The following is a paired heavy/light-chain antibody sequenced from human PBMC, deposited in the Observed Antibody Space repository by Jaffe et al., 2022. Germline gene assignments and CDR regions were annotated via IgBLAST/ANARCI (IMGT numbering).Heavy chain of an antibody. J-gene: IGHJ4*02. CDR1: GFTFSAYS. CDR2: IQRDGSSE. CDR3: VRDARRFCAGATCHSVF. V-gene: IGHV3-30*02. D-gene: IGHD2-8*02. Sequence: QVQLVESGGGVVQPGGSLRLSCAASGFTFSAYSMYWVRQAPGKGLEWVAFIQRDGSSESYADSVKGRFTISRDNSKNTLYLQLNSLGTEDTAVYYCVRDARRFCAGATCHSVFWGQGTLVTVSS.
Light chain of an antibody. CDR1: QSLLHSNGYNY. CDR2: LGS. V-gene: IGKV2-28*01. Sequence: DIVMTQSPLSLPVTPGEPASISCRSSQSLLHSNGYNYLDWYLQKPGQSPHRLISLGSNRASGVPDRFSGSGSGTDFTLKISRVEAEDVGIYYCMQTLQSPLTFGGGTKVEIK. J-gene: IGKJ4*01. CDR3: MQTLQSPLT.